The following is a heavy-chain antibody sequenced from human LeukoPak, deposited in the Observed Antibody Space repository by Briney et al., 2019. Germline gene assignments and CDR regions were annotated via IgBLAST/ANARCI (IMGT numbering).Heavy chain of an antibody. CDR1: GLTFTHYW. CDR3: ARQVGATGHFDL. CDR2: IYPGDSST. J-gene: IGHJ4*02. Sequence: GESLQISCKDSGLTFTHYWIAWVRPLPGKGLEWMGMIYPGDSSTRYSPSFEGQVTISADTSISTAYLQWSSLQAADTAMYYCARQVGATGHFDLWGQGTLVTVSS. V-gene: IGHV5-51*01. D-gene: IGHD1-26*01.